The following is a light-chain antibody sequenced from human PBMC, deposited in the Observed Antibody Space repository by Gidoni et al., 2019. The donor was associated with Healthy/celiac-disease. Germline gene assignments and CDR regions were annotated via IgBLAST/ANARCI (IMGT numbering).Light chain of an antibody. V-gene: IGKV3-20*01. J-gene: IGKJ4*01. CDR3: QQYGSSPRLT. CDR1: QSVSRSY. Sequence: EIVLTQSPGTLSLSPGERATLPCRASQSVSRSYLAWYQQKPGQAPRLLIYGASSRATGIPDRFSGSVSGTDFTLTISRLEPEDCAVYYCQQYGSSPRLTFGGGTKVEIK. CDR2: GAS.